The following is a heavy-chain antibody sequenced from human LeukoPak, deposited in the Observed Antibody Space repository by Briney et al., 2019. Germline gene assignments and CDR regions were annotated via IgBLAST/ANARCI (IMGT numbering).Heavy chain of an antibody. J-gene: IGHJ6*03. V-gene: IGHV3-30*12. Sequence: GGSLRLSCAASGLSFSSYGMHWVRQAPGKGLEWVAFIQYDGSNKFYADSVKGRFTISRDNSKNTLYLQMNSLRAEDTAVYYCARDGADYYYYYYMDVWGEGTTVTISS. CDR3: ARDGADYYYYYYMDV. D-gene: IGHD3-16*01. CDR2: IQYDGSNK. CDR1: GLSFSSYG.